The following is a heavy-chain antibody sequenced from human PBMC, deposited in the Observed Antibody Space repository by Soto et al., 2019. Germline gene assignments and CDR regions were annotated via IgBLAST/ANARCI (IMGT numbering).Heavy chain of an antibody. V-gene: IGHV1-69*02. Sequence: QVQLVQSGTEVKKPGSSVKVSCKASGGTVNSYNISWMRQAPGQGLEWMGRIIPILGRANYAQKFQGRVTITADKSTSTAYMELSSLRSEDTAVYYCARGGYCGGDCYDYYYGMDVWGQGTTVTVSS. J-gene: IGHJ6*02. D-gene: IGHD2-21*02. CDR2: IIPILGRA. CDR1: GGTVNSYN. CDR3: ARGGYCGGDCYDYYYGMDV.